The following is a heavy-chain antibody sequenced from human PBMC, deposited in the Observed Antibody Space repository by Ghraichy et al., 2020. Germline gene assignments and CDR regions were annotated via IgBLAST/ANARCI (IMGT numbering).Heavy chain of an antibody. CDR1: GGSVSSYF. D-gene: IGHD1-1*01. J-gene: IGHJ6*02. CDR3: ARDASNAVNGLFYGVDV. V-gene: IGHV4-59*02. Sequence: SETLSLTCTVSGGSVSSYFWTWIRQPPGKGLEWIGQISYGGRTNYNPSLKSRLTISVDTSKNQFSLKLTSVTAADTAVYYCARDASNAVNGLFYGVDVWGLGTTVTVSS. CDR2: ISYGGRT.